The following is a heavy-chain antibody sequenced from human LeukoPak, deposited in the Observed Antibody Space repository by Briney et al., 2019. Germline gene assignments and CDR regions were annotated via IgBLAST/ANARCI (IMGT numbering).Heavy chain of an antibody. CDR1: GFTFSSYE. V-gene: IGHV3-48*03. Sequence: GSLRLSCAASGFTFSSYEMNWVRQAPGKGLEWGSYISSSGSTIYYADSVKGRFTISRDNAKNSLYLQMNSLRAEDTAVYYCARLLWFGELYGDYWGQGTLVTVSS. CDR3: ARLLWFGELYGDY. CDR2: ISSSGSTI. J-gene: IGHJ4*02. D-gene: IGHD3-10*01.